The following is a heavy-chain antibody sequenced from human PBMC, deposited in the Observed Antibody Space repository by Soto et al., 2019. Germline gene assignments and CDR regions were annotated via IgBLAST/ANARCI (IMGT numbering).Heavy chain of an antibody. D-gene: IGHD6-19*01. J-gene: IGHJ5*01. CDR3: ARVHSSGWFGDS. CDR1: GFVFDDYA. CDR2: TSGSGITT. Sequence: GGSLRLSCGAPGFVFDDYAMMWVRQAPGKGLEWVSATSGSGITTYYADSVKGRFTISRDNSKNTVYLQMNSLRGDDTALYYCARVHSSGWFGDSWGQGTLVTVSS. V-gene: IGHV3-23*01.